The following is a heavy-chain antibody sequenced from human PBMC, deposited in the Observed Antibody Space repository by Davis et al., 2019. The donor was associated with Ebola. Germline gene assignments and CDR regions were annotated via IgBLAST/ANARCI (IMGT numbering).Heavy chain of an antibody. CDR2: IRNKNDGDVT. Sequence: GESLKISCAASGFTFSSYDMHWVRQASGKGLEWVGRIRNKNDGDVTSYGASVEGRFTISRDDSKNTAYLQVNSLKTEDTAVYYCTRGAPYFMDVWGQGTTVTVSS. CDR3: TRGAPYFMDV. J-gene: IGHJ6*02. CDR1: GFTFSSYD. D-gene: IGHD2/OR15-2a*01. V-gene: IGHV3-73*01.